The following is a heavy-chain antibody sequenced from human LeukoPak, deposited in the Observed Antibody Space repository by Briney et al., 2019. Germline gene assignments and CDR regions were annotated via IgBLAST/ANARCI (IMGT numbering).Heavy chain of an antibody. D-gene: IGHD6-13*01. V-gene: IGHV3-21*01. CDR3: ARRSELSIAAAGSRYYFDY. Sequence: GGSLRLSCAASGFTFSSYYMHWVRQAPGKGLEWVSSISSSSSYIYYADSVKGRFTISRDNAKNSLYLQMNSLRAEDTAVYYCARRSELSIAAAGSRYYFDYWGQGTLVTVSS. J-gene: IGHJ4*02. CDR2: ISSSSSYI. CDR1: GFTFSSYY.